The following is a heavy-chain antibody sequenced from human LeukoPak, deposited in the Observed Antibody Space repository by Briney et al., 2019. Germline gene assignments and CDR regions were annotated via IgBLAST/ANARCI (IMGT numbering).Heavy chain of an antibody. Sequence: SETLSLTCAVYGGSFSGYYWSWIRQPPGKGREWIGEINHSGSTNYNPSLKSRVTISVDTSKNQFSLKLSSVTAADTAVYYCARVGGYCSSTSCYWYYFDYWGQGTLVTVSS. V-gene: IGHV4-34*01. D-gene: IGHD2-2*01. CDR1: GGSFSGYY. CDR2: INHSGST. J-gene: IGHJ4*02. CDR3: ARVGGYCSSTSCYWYYFDY.